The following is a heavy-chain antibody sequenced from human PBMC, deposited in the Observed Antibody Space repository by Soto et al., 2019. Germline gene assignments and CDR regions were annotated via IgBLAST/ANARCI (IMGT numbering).Heavy chain of an antibody. J-gene: IGHJ6*02. CDR1: GGTFSSYA. V-gene: IGHV1-69*13. CDR2: IIPILGTA. D-gene: IGHD6-6*01. Sequence: AASVKVSCKASGGTFSSYAISWVRQAPGQGLEWMGGIIPILGTANYAQKFQGRVTITADESTSTAYMELSSLRSEDTAVYYCARGSIAARPPSYYGMDVWGQGTTVTVSS. CDR3: ARGSIAARPPSYYGMDV.